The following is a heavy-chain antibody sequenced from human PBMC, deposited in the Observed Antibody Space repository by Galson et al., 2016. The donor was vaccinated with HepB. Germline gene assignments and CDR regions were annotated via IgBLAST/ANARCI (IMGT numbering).Heavy chain of an antibody. D-gene: IGHD6-13*01. CDR3: AALVSSWSQLDY. CDR1: NGSIISSNW. J-gene: IGHJ4*02. CDR2: IYHSGST. V-gene: IGHV4-4*02. Sequence: LTCAVSNGSIISSNWWDWVRQPPGKGLEWIGEIYHSGSTNYNPSLTSRVTISIDKSRNQFSLRLTSVTAADTAVYYCAALVSSWSQLDYWGQGMLVTVSS.